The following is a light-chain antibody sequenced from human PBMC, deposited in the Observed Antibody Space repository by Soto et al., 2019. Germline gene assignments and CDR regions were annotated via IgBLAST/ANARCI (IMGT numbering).Light chain of an antibody. CDR2: RAS. CDR3: QEYGTSFTWT. Sequence: DIQMTQSPSTLSASVGDRVTITCRASQNISFCLAWYQQKSGKAPKVLMHRASNLEHGVPSRFSGSGSGTEFTLTISSLQPEDYATYFCQEYGTSFTWTFGQGTKVDIK. CDR1: QNISFC. J-gene: IGKJ1*01. V-gene: IGKV1-5*03.